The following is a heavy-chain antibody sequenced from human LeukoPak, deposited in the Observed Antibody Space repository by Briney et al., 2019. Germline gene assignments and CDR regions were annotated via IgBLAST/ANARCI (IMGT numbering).Heavy chain of an antibody. J-gene: IGHJ4*02. CDR3: ARKSGWYDY. CDR1: GFTLSSYA. Sequence: GGSLRLSCAASGFTLSSYAMSWVRQAPGKGLEWVSAISGSGASTYYADSVKGRFTISRDNSKNTLYLQMNSLRVEDTAVYYCARKSGWYDYWGQGTLVTVSS. V-gene: IGHV3-23*01. CDR2: ISGSGAST. D-gene: IGHD6-19*01.